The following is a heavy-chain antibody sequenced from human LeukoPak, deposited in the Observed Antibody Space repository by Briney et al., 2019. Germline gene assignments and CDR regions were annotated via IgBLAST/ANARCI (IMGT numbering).Heavy chain of an antibody. J-gene: IGHJ5*02. CDR3: ARHLRGLREPRPNNWFDP. V-gene: IGHV4-59*08. CDR1: GGSISSYY. D-gene: IGHD4-17*01. CDR2: IYYSGST. Sequence: SETLSLTCTVSGGSISSYYWSWIRQPPGKGLEWIGYIYYSGSTNYNPSLKSRVTISVDTSKNQFSLKLSSVTAADTAVYYCARHLRGLREPRPNNWFDPWGQGTLVTVSS.